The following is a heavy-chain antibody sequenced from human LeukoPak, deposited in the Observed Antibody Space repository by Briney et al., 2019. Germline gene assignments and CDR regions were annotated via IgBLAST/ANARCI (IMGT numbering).Heavy chain of an antibody. CDR1: GGSISSYY. J-gene: IGHJ6*02. CDR3: ARGLRSGSYYNRYYYYGMDV. CDR2: IYYSGST. V-gene: IGHV4-59*08. Sequence: SETLSLTCTVSGGSISSYYWSWIRQPPGKGLEWIGYIYYSGSTNYNPSLKSRVTISVDTSENQFSLKLSSVTAADTAVYYCARGLRSGSYYNRYYYYGMDVWGQGTTVTVSS. D-gene: IGHD3-10*01.